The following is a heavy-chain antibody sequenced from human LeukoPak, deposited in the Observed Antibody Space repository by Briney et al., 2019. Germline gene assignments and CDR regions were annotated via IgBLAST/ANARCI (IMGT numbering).Heavy chain of an antibody. CDR2: IYTSGST. Sequence: SETLSLTCTVSGGSISSYYWSWIRQPAGKGLEWIGRIYTSGSTNYNPSLKSRVTISVDTSKNQFSLKLSSVTAADTAVYYCARGGRRSNSYGYYVYWGQGTLVTVSS. J-gene: IGHJ4*02. CDR1: GGSISSYY. CDR3: ARGGRRSNSYGYYVY. V-gene: IGHV4-4*07. D-gene: IGHD5-18*01.